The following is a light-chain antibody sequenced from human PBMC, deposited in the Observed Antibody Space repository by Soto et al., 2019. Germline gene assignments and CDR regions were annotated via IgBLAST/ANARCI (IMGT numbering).Light chain of an antibody. CDR1: QSVLHSSNNKNY. V-gene: IGKV4-1*01. CDR3: QQYYSTPLT. CDR2: WAS. J-gene: IGKJ1*01. Sequence: DIVMTQSPDSLAVSLGERATINCKSSQSVLHSSNNKNYLAWFQQKPGQPPKLLIYWASTRESGVPDRFSGSGSGTDFPLTITSLQAEDVAVYYCQQYYSTPLTFGQGTKVEIK.